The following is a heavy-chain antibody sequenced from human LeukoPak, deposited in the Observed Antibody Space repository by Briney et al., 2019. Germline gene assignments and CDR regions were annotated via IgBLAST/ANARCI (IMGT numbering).Heavy chain of an antibody. CDR3: ARPLRGYSYGLAN. CDR2: INHSGST. J-gene: IGHJ4*02. V-gene: IGHV4-34*01. D-gene: IGHD5-18*01. Sequence: SETLSLTCTVSGGSISGYYWSWIRQPPGKGLEWIGEINHSGSTNYNPSLKSRVTISVDTSKNQFSLKLSSVTAADTAVYYCARPLRGYSYGLANWGQGTLVTVSS. CDR1: GGSISGYY.